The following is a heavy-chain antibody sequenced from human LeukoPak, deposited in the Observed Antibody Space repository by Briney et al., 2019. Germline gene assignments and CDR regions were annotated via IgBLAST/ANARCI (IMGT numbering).Heavy chain of an antibody. CDR3: AKESGLSFDS. CDR2: IYYSGLT. V-gene: IGHV4-31*03. J-gene: IGHJ4*02. D-gene: IGHD3-3*01. Sequence: SETLSLTCTVSGVSITTGGNYWTWLRQLPERGLEWLGYIYYSGLTSYNPSLQSRLSTSRDTSKNQFSLTLTFVTAADTAVYYCAKESGLSFDSWGQGGLVTVSS. CDR1: GVSITTGGNY.